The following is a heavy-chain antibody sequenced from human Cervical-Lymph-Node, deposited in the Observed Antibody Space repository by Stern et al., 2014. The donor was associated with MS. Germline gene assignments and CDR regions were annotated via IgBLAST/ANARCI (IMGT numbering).Heavy chain of an antibody. CDR1: GFRFSNHG. CDR3: AKESEEHSYGLDYFDY. CDR2: ISYDGNSK. Sequence: VHLVESGGGVVQPGRSLRLSCAVSGFRFSNHGMHWVRQAPGKGLEWVAFISYDGNSKSYAGSVKGRFTISRDNSKNTLYLQVDSLGVEDTAVYYCAKESEEHSYGLDYFDYWGQGTLVTVSS. V-gene: IGHV3-30*18. D-gene: IGHD5-18*01. J-gene: IGHJ4*02.